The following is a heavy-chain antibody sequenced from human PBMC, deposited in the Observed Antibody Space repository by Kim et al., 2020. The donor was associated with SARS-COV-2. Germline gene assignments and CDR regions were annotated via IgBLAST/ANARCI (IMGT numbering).Heavy chain of an antibody. CDR1: GFTVNNNY. Sequence: GGSLRLSCAASGFTVNNNYMSWVRQAPGKGLEWVSLIYGGGTTDYADSVKGRFTISRDNSKNTVYLQMNSLRVEDTAVYYCVGDHGSSILYHWGQGILVTVSS. CDR2: IYGGGTT. V-gene: IGHV3-53*01. CDR3: VGDHGSSILYH. J-gene: IGHJ4*02. D-gene: IGHD6-6*01.